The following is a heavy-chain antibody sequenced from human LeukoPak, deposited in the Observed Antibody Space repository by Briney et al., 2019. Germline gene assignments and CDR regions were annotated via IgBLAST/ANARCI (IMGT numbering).Heavy chain of an antibody. Sequence: PSETLSLTCTVSGGSISNGNYHWSWIRQPAGKGLEWIGRFQTGGATSYNPSLTSRVTILVDTSKNQFSLQLASVTAADTAVYYCSSQSSGMPLDSWGQGTLVTVSS. CDR1: GGSISNGNYH. V-gene: IGHV4-61*02. D-gene: IGHD2-2*01. CDR3: SSQSSGMPLDS. J-gene: IGHJ5*01. CDR2: FQTGGAT.